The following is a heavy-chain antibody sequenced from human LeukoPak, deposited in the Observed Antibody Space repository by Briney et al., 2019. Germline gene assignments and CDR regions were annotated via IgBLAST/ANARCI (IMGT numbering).Heavy chain of an antibody. J-gene: IGHJ4*02. D-gene: IGHD3-16*02. Sequence: PGGSLRLSCAASGFTFSSYWMSWVRQAPGKGLEWVANIKQDGSEKYYVDSVKGRFTISRDNAKNSLYLQMNSLRAEDTAVYYCARDSMITFGGVIVPLDYWGQGTLVTVSS. V-gene: IGHV3-7*01. CDR2: IKQDGSEK. CDR1: GFTFSSYW. CDR3: ARDSMITFGGVIVPLDY.